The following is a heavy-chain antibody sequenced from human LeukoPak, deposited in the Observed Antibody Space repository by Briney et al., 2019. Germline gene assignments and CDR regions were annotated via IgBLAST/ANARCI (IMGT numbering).Heavy chain of an antibody. J-gene: IGHJ4*02. CDR1: GFSFSSFV. CDR3: ARDFYYYDSSGYSPIGDY. Sequence: GGSLRLSCSASGFSFSSFVMHWVRQAPGKGLEWVANIKQDGSEKYYVDSVKGRFTISRDNAKNSLYLQMNSLRAEDTAVYYCARDFYYYDSSGYSPIGDYWGQGTLVTVSS. CDR2: IKQDGSEK. D-gene: IGHD3-22*01. V-gene: IGHV3-7*04.